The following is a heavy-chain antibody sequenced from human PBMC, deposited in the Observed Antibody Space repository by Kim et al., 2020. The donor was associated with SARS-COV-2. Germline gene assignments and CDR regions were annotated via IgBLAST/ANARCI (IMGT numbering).Heavy chain of an antibody. CDR1: GYTFTSYY. Sequence: ASVKVSCKASGYTFTSYYMHWVRQAPGQGLEWMGIINPSGGSTSYTQKFQGRVTMTRDTSTSTVYMELSSLRSEDTAVYYCARVSGMIALQNWFDPWGQGTLVTVSS. J-gene: IGHJ5*02. CDR3: ARVSGMIALQNWFDP. CDR2: INPSGGST. D-gene: IGHD3-22*01. V-gene: IGHV1-46*01.